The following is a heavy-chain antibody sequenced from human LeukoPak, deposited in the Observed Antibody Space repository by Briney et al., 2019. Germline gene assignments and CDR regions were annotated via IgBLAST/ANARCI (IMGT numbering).Heavy chain of an antibody. CDR3: AKDVRIVVVSAAGGFDS. CDR2: IKTKSEDGTI. V-gene: IGHV3-15*01. Sequence: GGSLRLSCAASGYTFSNAWMSWIRQAPGKGLEWVGLIKTKSEDGTIDYAAPVRGRFTISRDDSKNTLYLQMNSLKAEDTGVYYCAKDVRIVVVSAAGGFDSWGQGTLVTVSS. J-gene: IGHJ4*02. D-gene: IGHD2-2*01. CDR1: GYTFSNAW.